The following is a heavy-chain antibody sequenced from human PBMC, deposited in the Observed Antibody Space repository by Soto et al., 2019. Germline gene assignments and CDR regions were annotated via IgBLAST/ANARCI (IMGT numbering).Heavy chain of an antibody. D-gene: IGHD1-26*01. CDR1: GFTFSSYA. V-gene: IGHV3-23*01. CDR2: ISGSGDST. Sequence: EVQLLESGGGLVQPGGSLRLSCAASGFTFSSYAMRWVRQAPGKGLEWVSAISGSGDSTYYAVSVKGRFTISRDHSKNTLYLQMNSLRAEETAVYYCARRGSGSYYDYWGQGTLVTVSS. J-gene: IGHJ4*02. CDR3: ARRGSGSYYDY.